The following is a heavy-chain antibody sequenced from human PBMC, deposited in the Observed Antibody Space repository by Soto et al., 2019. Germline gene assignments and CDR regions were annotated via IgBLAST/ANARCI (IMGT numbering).Heavy chain of an antibody. Sequence: QVQLVQSGAEVKKPGASVKVSCKTSGYTFTTFAMHWVRQAPGQSLEWMGYINAGNGNIKYAQKFQDRVTITRDTSARTVYMELSRLTSEDTAIYYCARLRVDIWSAAFFDHWGLGTLVTVSS. CDR3: ARLRVDIWSAAFFDH. V-gene: IGHV1-3*01. CDR2: INAGNGNI. D-gene: IGHD3-3*01. J-gene: IGHJ4*02. CDR1: GYTFTTFA.